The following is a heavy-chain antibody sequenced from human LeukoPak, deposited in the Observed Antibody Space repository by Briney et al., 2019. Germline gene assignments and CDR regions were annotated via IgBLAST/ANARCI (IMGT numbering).Heavy chain of an antibody. J-gene: IGHJ4*02. CDR2: IIPIFGTA. Sequence: SVEVSCKASGGTFSSYAISWVRQAPGQGLEWMGGIIPIFGTANYAQKFQGRVTITADESTSTAYMELSSLRSEDTAVYYCARDFGYYDSSGYPDYWGQGTLVTVSS. CDR1: GGTFSSYA. CDR3: ARDFGYYDSSGYPDY. V-gene: IGHV1-69*01. D-gene: IGHD3-22*01.